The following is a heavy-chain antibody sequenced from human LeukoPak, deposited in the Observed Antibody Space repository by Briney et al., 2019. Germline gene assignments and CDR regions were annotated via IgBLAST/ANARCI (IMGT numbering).Heavy chain of an antibody. Sequence: GASVKVSCKASGYTFTDYYMHWVRQAPGQGLEWMGWLNPNSGATNFAQKFQGRVTMTRVTSITTAYMELSRLRSDDTAVYYCARDLGFCSGGSCGSMTTVTSYDYWGQGTLVTVSS. CDR2: LNPNSGAT. V-gene: IGHV1-2*02. CDR1: GYTFTDYY. CDR3: ARDLGFCSGGSCGSMTTVTSYDY. D-gene: IGHD2-15*01. J-gene: IGHJ4*02.